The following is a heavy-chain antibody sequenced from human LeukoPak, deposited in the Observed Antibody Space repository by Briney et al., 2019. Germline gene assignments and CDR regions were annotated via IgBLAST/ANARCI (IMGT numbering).Heavy chain of an antibody. V-gene: IGHV4-34*01. CDR3: ARATMVRGPELDY. Sequence: SETLSLTCAVYGGSFSGYYWSWIRQPPGKGLEWIGEINHSGSTNYNPSLKSRVTISVDTSKNQFSLKLSSVTAADTAVYYCARATMVRGPELDYWGQEPWSPSPQ. CDR1: GGSFSGYY. CDR2: INHSGST. J-gene: IGHJ4*01. D-gene: IGHD3-10*01.